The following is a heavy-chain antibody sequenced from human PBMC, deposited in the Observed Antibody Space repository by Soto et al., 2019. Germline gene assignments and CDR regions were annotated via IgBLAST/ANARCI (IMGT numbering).Heavy chain of an antibody. CDR3: ARDRIMDYYDSSGYFSGYYYGMDV. CDR1: GFTCSSYE. D-gene: IGHD3-22*01. V-gene: IGHV3-48*03. CDR2: ISSSGSTI. Sequence: GGSLRLSCAASGFTCSSYEMNWVRQAPGKGLEWVSYISSSGSTIYYADAVKGRFTISRDNAKNSLYLQMNSLRAEDTAVYYCARDRIMDYYDSSGYFSGYYYGMDVWGQGTTVTVSS. J-gene: IGHJ6*02.